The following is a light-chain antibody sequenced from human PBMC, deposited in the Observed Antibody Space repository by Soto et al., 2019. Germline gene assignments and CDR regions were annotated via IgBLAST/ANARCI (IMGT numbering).Light chain of an antibody. CDR3: QQYFGSPLYT. CDR2: GAS. Sequence: EIVLTQSPVTLSLSPGERATFSCRASQSVGSNYLAWYQQKPGQAPRLLIYGASSRATGIPDRFSGSGSGPDFTLTISRLEPEDFAVYYCQQYFGSPLYTFGQGTKLEIK. V-gene: IGKV3-20*01. CDR1: QSVGSNY. J-gene: IGKJ2*01.